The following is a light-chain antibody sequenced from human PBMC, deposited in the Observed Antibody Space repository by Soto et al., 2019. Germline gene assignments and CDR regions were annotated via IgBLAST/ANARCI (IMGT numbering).Light chain of an antibody. Sequence: EIVLTQSPGTLSLSPGERATLSCRASQSVSSSYLAWYQQKPGQAPRLLIYDASRATGIPDRFSGSGSGTDFTRIITRLEPEDFAVYYCQHYGTSALFGPGTKVDI. J-gene: IGKJ3*01. CDR3: QHYGTSAL. CDR2: DAS. CDR1: QSVSSSY. V-gene: IGKV3-20*01.